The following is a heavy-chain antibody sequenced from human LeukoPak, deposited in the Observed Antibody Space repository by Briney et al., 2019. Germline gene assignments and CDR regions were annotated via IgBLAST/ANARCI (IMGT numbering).Heavy chain of an antibody. CDR3: AKDRRPLYSYMDV. CDR2: IRYDGSNN. V-gene: IGHV3-30*02. J-gene: IGHJ6*03. CDR1: GFTFSSYG. D-gene: IGHD6-6*01. Sequence: GGSLRLSCAASGFTFSSYGMHWVRQAPGKGLEWVAFIRYDGSNNYYADSVKGRFTISRDNSKNTLYLQMNSLRAEDTAVYYCAKDRRPLYSYMDVWGKGTTVTVSS.